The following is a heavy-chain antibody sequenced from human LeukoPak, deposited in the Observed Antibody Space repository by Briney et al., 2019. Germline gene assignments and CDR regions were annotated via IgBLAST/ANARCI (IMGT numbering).Heavy chain of an antibody. D-gene: IGHD3-3*01. CDR2: IYHSGST. CDR1: GGSISSSNW. J-gene: IGHJ4*02. V-gene: IGHV4-4*02. CDR3: ARGVGDFWSGSFDY. Sequence: SGTLSLTCAVSGGSISSSNWWSWVRQPPGKGLEWIGEIYHSGSTNYNPSLKSRVTMSVDTSKNQFSLRLSSVTAADTAVYYCARGVGDFWSGSFDYWGQGTLVTVSS.